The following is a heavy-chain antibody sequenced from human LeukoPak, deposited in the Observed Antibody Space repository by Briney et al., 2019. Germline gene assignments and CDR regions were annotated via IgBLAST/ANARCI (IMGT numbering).Heavy chain of an antibody. J-gene: IGHJ4*02. Sequence: GGSLRLSCAASGFTFNTFNMNWVRQAPGKGLEWVSSISSSSSSMYYTDSVKGRFTISRDNAKNSLYLQMNSLRAEDTAVYYCTGDPSSNSWFYFDQWGQGTLVTVSS. D-gene: IGHD2-2*01. CDR1: GFTFNTFN. CDR2: ISSSSSSM. CDR3: TGDPSSNSWFYFDQ. V-gene: IGHV3-21*01.